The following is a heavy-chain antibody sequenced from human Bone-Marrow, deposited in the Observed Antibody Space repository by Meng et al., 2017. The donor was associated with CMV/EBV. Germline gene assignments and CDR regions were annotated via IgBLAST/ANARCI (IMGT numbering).Heavy chain of an antibody. Sequence: ASVKVSCKASGYTFTSYGITWVRQAPGQGLEWMGWISGDSVNTNYAQKFQGRVTMTTDTSTNTAYMEMRNLRSDDTAMYYCARRSLDYWGPGTLVTVSS. V-gene: IGHV1-18*01. CDR2: ISGDSVNT. J-gene: IGHJ4*02. CDR1: GYTFTSYG. D-gene: IGHD3-16*01. CDR3: ARRSLDY.